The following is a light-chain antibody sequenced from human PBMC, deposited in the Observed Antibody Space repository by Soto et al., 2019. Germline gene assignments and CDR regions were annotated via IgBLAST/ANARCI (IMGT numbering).Light chain of an antibody. Sequence: IHMTHAPSSLSASLGDRVTITVRASQSISSYLNWYQQKPGKAPKLLIYAASSLQSGVPSRFSGSGSGTDFTLTISSLQPEDFATYYCQQSYSTSITFGQGTRLEIK. J-gene: IGKJ5*01. V-gene: IGKV1-39*01. CDR3: QQSYSTSIT. CDR2: AAS. CDR1: QSISSY.